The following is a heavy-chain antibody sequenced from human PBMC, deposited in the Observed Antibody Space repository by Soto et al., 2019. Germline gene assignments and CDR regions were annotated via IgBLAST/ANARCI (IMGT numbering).Heavy chain of an antibody. CDR3: ASPNVLRFLEWLFDSSPYYDY. V-gene: IGHV3-11*01. CDR2: ISSSGSTI. CDR1: GFTFSDYY. D-gene: IGHD3-3*01. J-gene: IGHJ4*02. Sequence: GGSLRLSCAASGFTFSDYYMSWIRQAPGKGLEWVSYISSSGSTIYYADSVKGRFTISRDNAKNSLYLQMNSLRAEDTAVYYCASPNVLRFLEWLFDSSPYYDYWGQGTLVTVSS.